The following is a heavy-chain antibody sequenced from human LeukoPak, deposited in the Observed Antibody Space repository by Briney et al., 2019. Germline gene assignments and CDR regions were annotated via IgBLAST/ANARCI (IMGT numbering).Heavy chain of an antibody. J-gene: IGHJ5*02. D-gene: IGHD6-13*01. V-gene: IGHV4-59*08. CDR1: GGSISSYY. CDR3: ARLGRRAAAGTSWFDP. CDR2: IYYSGST. Sequence: SETLSLTCTVSGGSISSYYWSWIRQPPGKGLEWIGYIYYSGSTNYNPSLKSRVTISVDTSENQFSLKLSSVTAADTAVYYCARLGRRAAAGTSWFDPWGQGTLVTVSS.